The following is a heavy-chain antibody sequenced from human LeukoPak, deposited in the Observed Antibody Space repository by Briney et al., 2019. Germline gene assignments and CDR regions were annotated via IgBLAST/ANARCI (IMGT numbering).Heavy chain of an antibody. CDR3: AKDRDYYGSGRTTFLDV. D-gene: IGHD3-10*01. V-gene: IGHV3-9*01. CDR2: ISWNSGSI. CDR1: GGSISSYY. Sequence: LSLTCTVSGGSISSYYWSWIRQPPGKGLEWVSGISWNSGSIGYADSVKGRFTISRDNAKNSLYLQMNSLRAEDTALYYCAKDRDYYGSGRTTFLDVWGQGTTVTVSS. J-gene: IGHJ6*02.